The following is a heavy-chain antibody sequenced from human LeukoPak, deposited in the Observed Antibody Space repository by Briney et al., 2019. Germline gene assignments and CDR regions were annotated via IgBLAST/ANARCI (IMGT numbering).Heavy chain of an antibody. J-gene: IGHJ3*02. CDR1: GGSISSYY. Sequence: SETLSLTCTVSGGSISSYYWSWIRQPPGKGLEWIGYIYYSGSTNYNPSLKSRVTISVDRSKNQFSLKLSSVTAADTAVYYCARDSRITMIPPYKDAFDIWGQGTMVTVSS. CDR3: ARDSRITMIPPYKDAFDI. CDR2: IYYSGST. V-gene: IGHV4-59*01. D-gene: IGHD3-22*01.